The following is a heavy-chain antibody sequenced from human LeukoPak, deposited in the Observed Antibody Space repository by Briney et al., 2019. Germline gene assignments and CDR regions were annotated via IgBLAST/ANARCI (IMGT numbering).Heavy chain of an antibody. D-gene: IGHD6-19*01. Sequence: PGESLKISCKGSGYTFTSYWISWVRQMPGKGLEWMGRIDPSGSYTNYSPSFQGHVTISDDKSISTAYLQWSSLKAADTAIYYCARTPVAGGFLDYWGQGTLVTVSS. CDR2: IDPSGSYT. V-gene: IGHV5-10-1*01. J-gene: IGHJ4*02. CDR1: GYTFTSYW. CDR3: ARTPVAGGFLDY.